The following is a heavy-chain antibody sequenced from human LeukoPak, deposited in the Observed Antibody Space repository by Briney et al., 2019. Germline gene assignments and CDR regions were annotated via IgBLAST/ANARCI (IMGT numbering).Heavy chain of an antibody. V-gene: IGHV4-38-2*01. J-gene: IGHJ4*02. CDR1: GYSISSGYY. CDR2: IYHSGST. D-gene: IGHD3-22*01. CDR3: ARRQSGYRDD. Sequence: SETLSLTCAVSGYSISSGYYWGWIRQPPGKGLEWIGNIYHSGSTYYNPSLKSRVTISVDTSKNQFSLNLTSVTAADTAVYYCARRQSGYRDDWGQGTLVTVSS.